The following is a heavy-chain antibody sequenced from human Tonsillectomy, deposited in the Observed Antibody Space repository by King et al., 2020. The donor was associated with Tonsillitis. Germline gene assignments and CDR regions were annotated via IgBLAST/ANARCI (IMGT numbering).Heavy chain of an antibody. D-gene: IGHD1-26*01. J-gene: IGHJ3*02. CDR1: GGTFSNYE. Sequence: QLVQSGAELKKPGSSVKVSCKASGGTFSNYETNWVRQAPGQGLEWMGGVIPIFGTTNYAQKFQGRVAITADESTSTAYMELSSLRFEDTAVYYWGTVXPHSXXXLYXFHIWGQGTMVTVXS. CDR3: GTVXPHSXXXLYXFHI. CDR2: VIPIFGTT. V-gene: IGHV1-69*01.